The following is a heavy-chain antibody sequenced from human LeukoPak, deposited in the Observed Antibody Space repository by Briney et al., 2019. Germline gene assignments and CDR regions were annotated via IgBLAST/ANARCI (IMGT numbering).Heavy chain of an antibody. CDR1: GSSISSYY. D-gene: IGHD5-18*01. Sequence: SETLSLTCTVSGSSISSYYWSWIRQPPGKGLEWIGYIYYSGGTNYNPSLKSRVTISVDTSKNQFSLKLTSVTAADTALYYCAGERGYRYGVDYWGQGTLVTVSS. V-gene: IGHV4-59*01. CDR3: AGERGYRYGVDY. J-gene: IGHJ4*02. CDR2: IYYSGGT.